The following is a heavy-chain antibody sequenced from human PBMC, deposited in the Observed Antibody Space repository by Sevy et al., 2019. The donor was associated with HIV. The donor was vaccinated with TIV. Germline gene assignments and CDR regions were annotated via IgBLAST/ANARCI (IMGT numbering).Heavy chain of an antibody. CDR3: AKDVSDGYNYFLDF. Sequence: GGSLRLSCAASGFTFRSYGMHWVRQAPGKGLEWVAVIANDGGNQYYADSVKGRLTSSRDNSKNTVYLQMNSLRAEDTAVYYCAKDVSDGYNYFLDFWGQGALVTVSS. V-gene: IGHV3-30*18. CDR1: GFTFRSYG. J-gene: IGHJ4*02. D-gene: IGHD5-12*01. CDR2: IANDGGNQ.